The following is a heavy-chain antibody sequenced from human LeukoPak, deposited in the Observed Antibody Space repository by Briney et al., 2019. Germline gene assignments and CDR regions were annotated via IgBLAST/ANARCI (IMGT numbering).Heavy chain of an antibody. CDR3: ARDLAGLYGPFDY. J-gene: IGHJ4*02. V-gene: IGHV3-48*03. CDR2: ISSSGTTI. CDR1: GFTFSSYE. D-gene: IGHD6-13*01. Sequence: AGGSLRLSCAASGFTFSSYEMNWVRQAPGKGLEWVSYISSSGTTIYYADSVKGRFTISRDNAKNSLYLQMNSLRDEDTPVYYCARDLAGLYGPFDYWGQGTLVTVSS.